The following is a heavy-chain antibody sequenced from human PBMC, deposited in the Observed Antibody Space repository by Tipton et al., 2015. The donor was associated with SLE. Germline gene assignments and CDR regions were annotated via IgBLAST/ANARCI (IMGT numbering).Heavy chain of an antibody. CDR2: IYYSWST. Sequence: TLSLTCTVSGGSISSYYWRWIRQPPGKGLEWIGYIYYSWSTNYNPSPQSRVTISVDTSKNQFSLKLSSVTAADTAVYYCARGPAAELDYWGQGTLVTVSS. J-gene: IGHJ4*02. V-gene: IGHV4-59*12. D-gene: IGHD1-14*01. CDR3: ARGPAAELDY. CDR1: GGSISSYY.